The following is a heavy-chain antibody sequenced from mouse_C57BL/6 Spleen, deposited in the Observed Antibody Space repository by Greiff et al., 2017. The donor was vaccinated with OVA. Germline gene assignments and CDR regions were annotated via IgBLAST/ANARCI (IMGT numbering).Heavy chain of an antibody. CDR2: INYDGSSP. CDR3: GRDLGNYDPYYAMGY. Sequence: EVKLVESEGGLVKPGSSMKLSCTASGFTFSDYYMAWVRQVPETGLEWVANINYDGSSPYYLDSLKSRFIISRDTAKNILYLQMSSLKAEDTATYYWGRDLGNYDPYYAMGYWGKGASVTVAS. D-gene: IGHD2-4*01. CDR1: GFTFSDYY. J-gene: IGHJ4*01. V-gene: IGHV5-16*01.